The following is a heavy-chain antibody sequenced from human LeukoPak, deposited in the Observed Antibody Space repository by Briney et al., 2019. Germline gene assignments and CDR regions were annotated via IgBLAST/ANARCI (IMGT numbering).Heavy chain of an antibody. CDR3: ARDLDSYGSY. Sequence: GGSLRLSCAASGFTVSSSYMSWVRQTPGKGLEWVSVIYSDGSTFYTDSVKGRFTISRDNSKNTLYLQMNSLRAEDTAMYYYARDLDSYGSYWGQGTLVTVSS. J-gene: IGHJ4*02. V-gene: IGHV3-53*01. CDR1: GFTVSSSY. D-gene: IGHD5-18*01. CDR2: IYSDGST.